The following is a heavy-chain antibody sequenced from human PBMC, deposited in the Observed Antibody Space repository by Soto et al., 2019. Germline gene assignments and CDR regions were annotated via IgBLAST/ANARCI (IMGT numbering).Heavy chain of an antibody. V-gene: IGHV3-11*01. CDR3: AREGDGMDV. Sequence: QVHLVESGGGLVKPGGSLRLSCAASGFTFRDYFMSWVRQAPGKGLEWVSYISGTGGIKYYPDSVKGRFTISRDNAKNSLSLQMDSLRVEDTAVYYCAREGDGMDVWGQGTTVTVSS. CDR2: ISGTGGIK. CDR1: GFTFRDYF. J-gene: IGHJ6*02.